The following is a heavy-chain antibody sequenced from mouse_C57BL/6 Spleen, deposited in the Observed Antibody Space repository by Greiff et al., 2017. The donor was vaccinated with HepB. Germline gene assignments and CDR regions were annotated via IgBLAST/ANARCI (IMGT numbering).Heavy chain of an antibody. CDR2: INPNNGGT. CDR3: ASDGYYSFDY. CDR1: GYTFTDYN. V-gene: IGHV1-22*01. J-gene: IGHJ2*01. D-gene: IGHD2-3*01. Sequence: EVQLQQSGPELVKPGASVKMSCKASGYTFTDYNMHWVKQSHGKSLEWIGYINPNNGGTSYNQKFKGKATLTVNKSSSTAYMELRSLTSEDSAVYYCASDGYYSFDYWGQGTTLTVSS.